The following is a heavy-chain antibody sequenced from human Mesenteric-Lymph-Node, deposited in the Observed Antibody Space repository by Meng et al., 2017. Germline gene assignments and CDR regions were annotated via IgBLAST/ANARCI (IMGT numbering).Heavy chain of an antibody. V-gene: IGHV3-11*04. J-gene: IGHJ4*02. CDR2: ISSSGFII. D-gene: IGHD6-19*01. Sequence: GESLKISCAASGFTFSDYYMSWIRQAPGKGLEWVSYISSSGFIIYYADSVKGRFTISRDNAKNSLYLQMNSLRAEDTAVYYCARVQKPYSSGWYVDYWGQGTLVTVSS. CDR3: ARVQKPYSSGWYVDY. CDR1: GFTFSDYY.